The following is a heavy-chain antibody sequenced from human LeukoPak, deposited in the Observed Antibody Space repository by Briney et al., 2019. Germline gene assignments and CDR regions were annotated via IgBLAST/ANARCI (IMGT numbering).Heavy chain of an antibody. CDR1: GDSISGYY. J-gene: IGHJ4*02. CDR3: ARDTGRGYSDYDFWGLGY. CDR2: IYYSGST. Sequence: SETLSLTCTVSGDSISGYYWTWIRQPPGKGLEWIGYIYYSGSTNYNPSLKSRVTISVDSSKNQLSLKLSYVTAADTAVYFCARDTGRGYSDYDFWGLGYWGQGTLVTVSS. D-gene: IGHD5-12*01. V-gene: IGHV4-59*01.